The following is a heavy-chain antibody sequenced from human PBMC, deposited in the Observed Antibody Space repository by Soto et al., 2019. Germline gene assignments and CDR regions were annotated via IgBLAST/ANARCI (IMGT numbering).Heavy chain of an antibody. CDR1: GLTFSNYG. J-gene: IGHJ4*02. CDR3: AEDSYYHDSTGYYIFDY. Sequence: QVQLVESGGGVVQPGGSLRLSCAASGLTFSNYGMHWVRQAPGKGLEWVAHISYDGSNEHYVDSVKGRFTISRDNSKKXXYLQMTSLRAEDTAVYYCAEDSYYHDSTGYYIFDYWGQGTLVTVSS. D-gene: IGHD3-22*01. V-gene: IGHV3-30*18. CDR2: ISYDGSNE.